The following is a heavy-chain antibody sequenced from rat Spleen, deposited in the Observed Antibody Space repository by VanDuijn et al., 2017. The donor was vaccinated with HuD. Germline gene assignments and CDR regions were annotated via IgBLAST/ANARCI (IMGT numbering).Heavy chain of an antibody. V-gene: IGHV5-19*01. CDR3: ARHHYDGYYHGPVLGVMDA. D-gene: IGHD1-12*03. Sequence: EVQLVESGGGLVQPGRSLKLSCAASGFTFSNYGMHWIRQAPTKGLEWVASISPSGVSTYYRDSVKGRFTISRDNTKSTLYLQMDSLRSEDTASYYCARHHYDGYYHGPVLGVMDAWGQGASVIVSS. J-gene: IGHJ4*01. CDR1: GFTFSNYG. CDR2: ISPSGVST.